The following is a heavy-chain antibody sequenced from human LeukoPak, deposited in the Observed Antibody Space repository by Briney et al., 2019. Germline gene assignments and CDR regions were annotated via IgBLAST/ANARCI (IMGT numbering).Heavy chain of an antibody. CDR2: IKTDGYDK. D-gene: IGHD1-7*01. Sequence: GGSLRLSCAASGFTFSNYWMGWVRQAPGKGLEWVANIKTDGYDKYYADSVKGRFTISRDNAKNSLYLQMDSLRAEDTAVYYCAKPPNWNYYWGQGTLVTVSS. V-gene: IGHV3-7*03. CDR3: AKPPNWNYY. CDR1: GFTFSNYW. J-gene: IGHJ4*02.